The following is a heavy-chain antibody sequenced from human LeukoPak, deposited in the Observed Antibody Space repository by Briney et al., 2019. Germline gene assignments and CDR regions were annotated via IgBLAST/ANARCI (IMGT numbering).Heavy chain of an antibody. Sequence: SETLSLTCTVSGGSISSSSHYWGWIRQPPGKGLEWIGSIYYDGRNYYNPSLKSRVTISADTSKNQFSLKLSSVTAADTAVYYCARDGDYWGQGTLVTVSS. CDR3: ARDGDY. CDR2: IYYDGRN. CDR1: GGSISSSSHY. J-gene: IGHJ4*02. V-gene: IGHV4-39*02.